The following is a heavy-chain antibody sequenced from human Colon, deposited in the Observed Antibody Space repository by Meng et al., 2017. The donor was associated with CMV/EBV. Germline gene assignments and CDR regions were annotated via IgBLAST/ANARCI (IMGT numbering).Heavy chain of an antibody. CDR1: GFSFDGFA. CDR2: IYWDSATT. V-gene: IGHV3-9*01. Sequence: GGSLRLSCAAFGFSFDGFAMHWVRQAPGKGLEWVSGIYWDSATTGYADSVKGRFTTSRDDAKNSLYLQMNNLKPEDTALYYCARTWRRYDSGGYFDYWGQGTLVTVSS. D-gene: IGHD3-22*01. J-gene: IGHJ4*02. CDR3: ARTWRRYDSGGYFDY.